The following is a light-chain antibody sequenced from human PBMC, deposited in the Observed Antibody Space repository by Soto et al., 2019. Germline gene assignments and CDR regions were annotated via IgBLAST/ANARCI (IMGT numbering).Light chain of an antibody. Sequence: EILMTQSPDTLSVSLGERATLSCRATQSVDTYLAWYQQRPGQSPRLLIYGASTRATDVPGRFSGSGSGTEFTLTITSLQSEDFALYYCQQYGRSPTTFGQGTKVEIK. J-gene: IGKJ1*01. CDR1: QSVDTY. CDR3: QQYGRSPTT. V-gene: IGKV3-15*01. CDR2: GAS.